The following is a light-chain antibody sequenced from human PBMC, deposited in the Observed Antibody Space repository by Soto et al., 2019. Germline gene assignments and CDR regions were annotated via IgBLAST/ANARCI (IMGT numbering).Light chain of an antibody. CDR1: QSISSTY. CDR2: GAS. V-gene: IGKV3-20*01. CDR3: QQYDSPPRT. J-gene: IGKJ1*01. Sequence: EIVLTQSPGTLSLSPGKRVTLSCRASQSISSTYLAWYQQKPGQAPRLLIYGASSRATVIPDRFSGSGSGTDFTLTISRLEPEDFAVYYCQQYDSPPRTFGQGTKVEVQ.